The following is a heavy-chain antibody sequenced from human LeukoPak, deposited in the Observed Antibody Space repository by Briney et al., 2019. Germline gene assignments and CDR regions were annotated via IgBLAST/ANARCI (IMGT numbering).Heavy chain of an antibody. J-gene: IGHJ3*02. CDR3: TRGYYYDSSGDDAFDI. CDR1: GFTFSSYS. V-gene: IGHV3-21*01. CDR2: ISSSSNYI. D-gene: IGHD3-22*01. Sequence: GGSLRLSCPASGFTFSSYSMNWIRQAPGKGLEWVSSISSSSNYIYYADSVKGRFTISRDNAKNSLYLQMKSLRVEDTAVYYCTRGYYYDSSGDDAFDIWGQGTMVTVSS.